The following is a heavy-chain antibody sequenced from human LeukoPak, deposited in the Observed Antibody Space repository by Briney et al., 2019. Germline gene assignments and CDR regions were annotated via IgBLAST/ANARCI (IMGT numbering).Heavy chain of an antibody. CDR1: GGSISSYY. J-gene: IGHJ3*02. D-gene: IGHD3-22*01. CDR3: ARDPYDTSANDAFDI. Sequence: PSETLSLTCTVSGGSISSYYWSWIRQPAGKGLEWIGRIYTSGSTNYNPSLKSRVTMSVDTSKNQFSLKLSSVTAADTAMYYCARDPYDTSANDAFDIWGQGAMVSVSS. V-gene: IGHV4-4*07. CDR2: IYTSGST.